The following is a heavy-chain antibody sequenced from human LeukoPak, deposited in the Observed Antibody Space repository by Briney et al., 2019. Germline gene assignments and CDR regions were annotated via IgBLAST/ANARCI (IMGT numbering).Heavy chain of an antibody. CDR3: ARAKYSGSYPYYYDY. Sequence: PGGSLRLSCAASGFSFSTYWMSWVRQAPGKGLEWVANIKQDESEKYYVDSVRGRFTSFRDNAKNSLYLQMDTLRVEDTAVYYCARAKYSGSYPYYYDYWGQGTLVTVSS. V-gene: IGHV3-7*01. J-gene: IGHJ4*02. D-gene: IGHD1-26*01. CDR1: GFSFSTYW. CDR2: IKQDESEK.